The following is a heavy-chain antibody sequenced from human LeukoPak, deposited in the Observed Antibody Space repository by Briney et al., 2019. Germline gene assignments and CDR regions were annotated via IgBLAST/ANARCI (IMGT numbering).Heavy chain of an antibody. Sequence: GGSLRLSCTASGFNFNTNAMTWVRQAPGKGLECVSAITAGSDATYYADSVKGRFTISRDNSQNTLFLQMNILRVEDTAVYFCAKSYGSNGYFQLPIDFWGQGTLVTVSS. CDR2: ITAGSDAT. CDR1: GFNFNTNA. V-gene: IGHV3-23*01. J-gene: IGHJ4*02. D-gene: IGHD3-22*01. CDR3: AKSYGSNGYFQLPIDF.